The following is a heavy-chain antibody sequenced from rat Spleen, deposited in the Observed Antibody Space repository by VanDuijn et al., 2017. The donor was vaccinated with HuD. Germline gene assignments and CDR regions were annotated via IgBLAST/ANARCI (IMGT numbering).Heavy chain of an antibody. CDR1: GFTFSDFD. D-gene: IGHD1-1*01. Sequence: EVQLVESGGGLVQPGRSLKLSCAASGFTFSDFDMAWVRQAPTKGLEWVASISTGDDDTYYRDSVKGRFTISRDNAKSTLYLQMDSLRSEDTASYYCARQTRSTTDFDYWGQGVMVTVSS. CDR3: ARQTRSTTDFDY. V-gene: IGHV5S23*01. J-gene: IGHJ2*01. CDR2: ISTGDDDT.